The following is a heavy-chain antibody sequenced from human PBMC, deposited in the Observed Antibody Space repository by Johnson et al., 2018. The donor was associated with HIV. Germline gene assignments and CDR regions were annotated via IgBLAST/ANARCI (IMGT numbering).Heavy chain of an antibody. CDR2: ISWNSGSI. CDR3: AASPEDLRAFDI. D-gene: IGHD2-15*01. Sequence: VQLVESGGGVVQPGGSLRLSCAASGFTFSSYAMHWVRQAPGKGLEWVSGISWNSGSIGYADSVKGRFTISRDNAKNSLYLQMNSLRAEDTALYYCAASPEDLRAFDIWGQGTMVTVSS. CDR1: GFTFSSYA. V-gene: IGHV3-9*01. J-gene: IGHJ3*02.